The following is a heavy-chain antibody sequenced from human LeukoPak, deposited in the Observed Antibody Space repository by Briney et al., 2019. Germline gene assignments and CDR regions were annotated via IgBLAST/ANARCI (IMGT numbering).Heavy chain of an antibody. CDR2: ISTHNGDT. D-gene: IGHD1-26*01. CDR3: ARGRGSTSRY. Sequence: ASVKVSCKASGYTFPNYGITWVGQAPGQGLEWMGWISTHNGDTNYAQNLQDRVTMTTDTSTSTAYMELRSLRSDDTAVYYCARGRGSTSRYWGQGTLVTVSS. J-gene: IGHJ4*02. CDR1: GYTFPNYG. V-gene: IGHV1-18*01.